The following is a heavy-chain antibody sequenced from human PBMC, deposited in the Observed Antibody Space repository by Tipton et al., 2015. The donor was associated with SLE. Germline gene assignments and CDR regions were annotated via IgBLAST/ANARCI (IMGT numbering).Heavy chain of an antibody. V-gene: IGHV4-4*07. CDR2: IYASGST. Sequence: LRLSCTVSDGSIRDYYWTWIRQPAGEGLEWIGRIYASGSTNYNPSLKSRVTISVDTSKNQFSLKLSSVTAADTAVYYCAREVVGAQDAFDIWGQGTLVIV. CDR3: AREVVGAQDAFDI. CDR1: DGSIRDYY. D-gene: IGHD2-15*01. J-gene: IGHJ3*02.